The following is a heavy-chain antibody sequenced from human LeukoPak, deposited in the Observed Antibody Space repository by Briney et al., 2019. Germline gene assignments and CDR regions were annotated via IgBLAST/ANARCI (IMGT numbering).Heavy chain of an antibody. J-gene: IGHJ4*02. CDR3: ARRDYYGDYVTLDY. V-gene: IGHV2-5*02. CDR1: GFPLSTSGVG. Sequence: SGPTLVNPTQTLTLTCTFSGFPLSTSGVGVGWIRQPPGKALEWLALIYWDDDKRYSPSLKSRLTITKDTSKNQVVLTMTNMDPVDTATYCCARRDYYGDYVTLDYWGQGTLVTVSS. CDR2: IYWDDDK. D-gene: IGHD4-17*01.